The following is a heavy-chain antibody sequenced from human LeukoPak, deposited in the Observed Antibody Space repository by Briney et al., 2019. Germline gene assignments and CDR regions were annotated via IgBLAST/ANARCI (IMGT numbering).Heavy chain of an antibody. CDR2: IYPNSGTT. J-gene: IGHJ4*02. Sequence: ASVKVSCKASGYTFTGYYMHWVRQAPGQGLEWMGWIYPNSGTTKYAQKFQGRVTMTRDTSISTAYMELSGLRSDDTAVYYCGTLLSNGPFDYWGQGSLVTVSS. CDR3: GTLLSNGPFDY. CDR1: GYTFTGYY. V-gene: IGHV1-2*02.